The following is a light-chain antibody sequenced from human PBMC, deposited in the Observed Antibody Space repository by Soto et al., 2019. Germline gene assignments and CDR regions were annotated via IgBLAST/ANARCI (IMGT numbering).Light chain of an antibody. V-gene: IGLV1-40*01. CDR2: GNS. CDR3: QSYDSSLSGSEV. CDR1: SSNIGAGYD. J-gene: IGLJ1*01. Sequence: QPVLTQPPSVSWAPGQRVTISCTWSSSNIGAGYDVHWYQQLPGTAPKLIIYGNSNRPSGVPDRFSGSKSGTSASLAITGLQAEDEADYYCQSYDSSLSGSEVFGTGTKLTVL.